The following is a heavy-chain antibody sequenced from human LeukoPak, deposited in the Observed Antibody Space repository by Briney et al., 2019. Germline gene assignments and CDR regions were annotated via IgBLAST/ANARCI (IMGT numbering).Heavy chain of an antibody. CDR1: GFTFSSYS. Sequence: GGSLRLSCAASGFTFSSYSMNWVRQAPGKGLEWISYIGIGSSNIYYPDSVKGRFTISRDDAKNSLYLQMHSLRDEDTAVHYCARDLDFSFDYWGQGTLVTVSS. CDR2: IGIGSSNI. CDR3: ARDLDFSFDY. D-gene: IGHD3-9*01. J-gene: IGHJ4*02. V-gene: IGHV3-48*02.